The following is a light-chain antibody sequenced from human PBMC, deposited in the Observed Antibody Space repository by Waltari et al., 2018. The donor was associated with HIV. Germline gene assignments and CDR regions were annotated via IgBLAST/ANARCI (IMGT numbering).Light chain of an antibody. CDR2: AAS. CDR3: QQSYSVSPT. J-gene: IGKJ4*01. Sequence: DIQMTQSPSSLSASIGDRVTITCRASQSISTYLNWYQQKPGKAPKLLIYAASNLQSGVPSRFSGSGSGTDFTLTVVSLQPEDFAAYYCQQSYSVSPTFSGGTKVEIK. V-gene: IGKV1-39*01. CDR1: QSISTY.